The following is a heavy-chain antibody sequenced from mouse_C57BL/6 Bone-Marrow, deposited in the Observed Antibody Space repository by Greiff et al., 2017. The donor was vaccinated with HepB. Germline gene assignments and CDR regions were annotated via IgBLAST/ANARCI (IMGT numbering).Heavy chain of an antibody. D-gene: IGHD3-1*01. CDR3: ASYSFLPPCEYFDD. Sequence: QVQLQQSGAELVKPGASVKLSCKASGYTFTSYWMQWVIQRPGQGLEWIGENDPSDSYTNYNQKFKGKATLTVDQSSSTANMQLSSLTTEDSEVYYCASYSFLPPCEYFDDWGTGTAVTVSS. CDR1: GYTFTSYW. V-gene: IGHV1-50*01. CDR2: NDPSDSYT. J-gene: IGHJ1*03.